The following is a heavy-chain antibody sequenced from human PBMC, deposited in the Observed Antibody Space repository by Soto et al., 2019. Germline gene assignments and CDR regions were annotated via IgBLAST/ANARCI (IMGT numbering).Heavy chain of an antibody. Sequence: QVQLVQSGAEVRESGASVKVSCKASGYLFTGYYIHWIRQAPGQGREWMGWINPNGGDTDYAQNFQGWVTMSRDTSITTAYMELKRLRFDDTAVYYCARSGVGVGFQVANWGQGTLVPVSS. J-gene: IGHJ4*02. CDR3: ARSGVGVGFQVAN. CDR1: GYLFTGYY. V-gene: IGHV1-2*04. CDR2: INPNGGDT. D-gene: IGHD3-3*01.